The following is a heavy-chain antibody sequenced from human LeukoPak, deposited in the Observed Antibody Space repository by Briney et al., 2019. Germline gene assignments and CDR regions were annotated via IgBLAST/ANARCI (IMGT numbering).Heavy chain of an antibody. D-gene: IGHD5-18*01. CDR2: INPKSGGT. Sequence: ASVKVSCKASGYTFTCYYMHWVRQAPGQGLEWMGWINPKSGGTNYAQKFQGWVTMTRDTSISTAYMELSRLRSDDTAVYYCARGKTALIQGLPYYYYSMDVWGQGTTVTVSS. V-gene: IGHV1-2*04. J-gene: IGHJ6*02. CDR3: ARGKTALIQGLPYYYYSMDV. CDR1: GYTFTCYY.